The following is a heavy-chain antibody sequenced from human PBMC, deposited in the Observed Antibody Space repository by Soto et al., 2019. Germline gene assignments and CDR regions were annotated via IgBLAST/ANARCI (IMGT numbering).Heavy chain of an antibody. CDR3: AKGLVFAILTPHPPDYGMDV. CDR1: GFTFSSYS. CDR2: TSGSGGRT. J-gene: IGHJ6*04. V-gene: IGHV3-23*01. D-gene: IGHD3-3*01. Sequence: PGRSLRLSCAPSGFTFSSYSMSWVRHAQGKGLEWVSATSGSGGRTYNADSVKGGFRIARDNPKNTLYRHMDGLRAEDTAVYYCAKGLVFAILTPHPPDYGMDVWGEESLVTVSS.